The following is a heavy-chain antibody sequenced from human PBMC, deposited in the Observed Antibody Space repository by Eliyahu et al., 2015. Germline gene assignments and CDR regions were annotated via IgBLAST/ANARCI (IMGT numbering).Heavy chain of an antibody. CDR3: ARHRVYKSGWFFGPHYFDY. V-gene: IGHV4-39*01. CDR1: GASXITSGYY. D-gene: IGHD6-19*01. Sequence: QVQLQESGPGLVKPSXTLSLTXSXSGASXITSGYYWGWIRQSPGKGLEWIGSVDYNGNTHYNPSLRRRVTVSVDTSKRQFSLRLNSVTASDTSTYYCARHRVYKSGWFFGPHYFDYWGQGALVTVSS. CDR2: VDYNGNT. J-gene: IGHJ4*02.